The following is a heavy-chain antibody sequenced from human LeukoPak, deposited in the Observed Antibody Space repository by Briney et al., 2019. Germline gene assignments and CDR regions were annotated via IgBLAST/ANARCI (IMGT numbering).Heavy chain of an antibody. J-gene: IGHJ3*02. CDR3: ARDYGAGRRAFDI. D-gene: IGHD4-17*01. CDR2: IINDGTTT. V-gene: IGHV3-74*01. Sequence: GGSLRLSCVASGFTFSNCWMHWVRQAPGKGLVWVSRIINDGTTTNYVDSVKGRFTISRDNAKNTVYLEMNSLRAEDTAVYYCARDYGAGRRAFDIWGLGTMVTVSS. CDR1: GFTFSNCW.